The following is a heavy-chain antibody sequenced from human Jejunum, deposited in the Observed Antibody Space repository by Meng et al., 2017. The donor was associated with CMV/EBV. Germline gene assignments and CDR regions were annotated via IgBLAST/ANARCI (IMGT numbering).Heavy chain of an antibody. CDR2: IYSDGNT. J-gene: IGHJ4*02. CDR3: AREGTGNFDY. D-gene: IGHD3-10*01. V-gene: IGHV3-53*01. CDR1: GFTVSSNY. Sequence: EVQLVESGGGLIQPGGXXGLSCAASGFTVSSNYMSWVRQAPGKGPEWVSVIYSDGNTYYADSVKGRFTISRDNSKNTLYLQMNSLRAEDTAVYYCAREGTGNFDYWGQGTLVTVSS.